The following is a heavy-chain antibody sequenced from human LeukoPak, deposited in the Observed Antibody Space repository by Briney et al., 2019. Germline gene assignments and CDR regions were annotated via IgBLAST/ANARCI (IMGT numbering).Heavy chain of an antibody. D-gene: IGHD3-22*01. CDR2: IYTSGST. CDR1: GGSISSYY. J-gene: IGHJ6*03. CDR3: ARENDDSSGYYSYYYYYMDV. V-gene: IGHV4-4*07. Sequence: SSETLSLTCTVSGGSISSYYWSWIRQPAGKGLGWIGRIYTSGSTNYNPSLKSRVTMSVDTSKNQFSLKLSSVTAADTAAYYCARENDDSSGYYSYYYYYMDVWGKGTTVTISS.